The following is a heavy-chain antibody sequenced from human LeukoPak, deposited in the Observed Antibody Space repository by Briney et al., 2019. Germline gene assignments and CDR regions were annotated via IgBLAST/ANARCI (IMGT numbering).Heavy chain of an antibody. CDR2: LSGNGDNT. D-gene: IGHD1-26*01. Sequence: PGGSLRLSCAASGFTFKTCAMNWVRQAPGRGLEWVSHLSGNGDNTYYADSVKGRFTISRDNSKNTLYLQMNSLRAEDTAVYYCAKGAVSGSYYYFDYWGQGTLVTVSS. CDR3: AKGAVSGSYYYFDY. V-gene: IGHV3-23*01. J-gene: IGHJ4*02. CDR1: GFTFKTCA.